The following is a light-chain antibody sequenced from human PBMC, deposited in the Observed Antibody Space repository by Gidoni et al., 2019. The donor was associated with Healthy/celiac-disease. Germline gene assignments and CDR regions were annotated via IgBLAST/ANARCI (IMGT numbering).Light chain of an antibody. V-gene: IGKV1-39*01. CDR2: AAS. CDR1: QSISSY. Sequence: DIQMTHSPSSLSASVGDRVTITCRASQSISSYLNWYQQKPGKAPKLLIYAASSLQSGVPSRFSGSGSGTDFTITISSLQPEDFATYYCQQSYSTPQTFGGGTKVEIK. CDR3: QQSYSTPQT. J-gene: IGKJ4*01.